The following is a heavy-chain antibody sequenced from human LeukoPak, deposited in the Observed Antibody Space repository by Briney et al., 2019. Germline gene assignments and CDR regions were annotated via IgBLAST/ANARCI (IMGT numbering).Heavy chain of an antibody. Sequence: GGSLRLSCAASGVTFSSYAMNWVRQSPGKGVEWVSSLHGNGDETHYADSVKGRFTISRDNSKATLYLQMNSLRADDTALYYCAAKRMAGTGYYFESWGQGTLVTVSS. CDR3: AAKRMAGTGYYFES. D-gene: IGHD6-19*01. J-gene: IGHJ4*02. CDR2: LHGNGDET. CDR1: GVTFSSYA. V-gene: IGHV3-23*01.